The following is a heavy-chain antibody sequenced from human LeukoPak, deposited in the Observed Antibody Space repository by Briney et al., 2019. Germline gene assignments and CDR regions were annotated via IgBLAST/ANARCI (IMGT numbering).Heavy chain of an antibody. CDR2: IFYLGST. CDR1: GGSISSGNFY. V-gene: IGHV4-30-4*01. Sequence: PSETLSLTCTVSGGSISSGNFYWSWIRQPPGKGLEWIGYIFYLGSTYYNLSLKSRVTMSVDTSKNQLSLILRPVTAADTAVYYCARKYPDHWFDPWGQGTLVTVSS. J-gene: IGHJ5*02. D-gene: IGHD6-6*01. CDR3: ARKYPDHWFDP.